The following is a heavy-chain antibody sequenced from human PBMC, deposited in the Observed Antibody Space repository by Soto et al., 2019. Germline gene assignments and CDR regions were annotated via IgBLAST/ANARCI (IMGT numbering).Heavy chain of an antibody. Sequence: ASETLSLTCTVSGGSISSSSYYWGWIRQPPGKGLEWIGSIYYSGSTYYNPSLKSRVTISVDTSKNQFSLKLSSVTAADTAVYYCATLHTAMVFYWGQGTLVTVSS. CDR2: IYYSGST. V-gene: IGHV4-39*01. J-gene: IGHJ4*02. D-gene: IGHD5-18*01. CDR1: GGSISSSSYY. CDR3: ATLHTAMVFY.